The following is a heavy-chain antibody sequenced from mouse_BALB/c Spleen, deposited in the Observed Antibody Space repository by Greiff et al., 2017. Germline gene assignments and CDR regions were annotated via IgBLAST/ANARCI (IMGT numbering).Heavy chain of an antibody. D-gene: IGHD2-4*01. CDR1: GYTFTSYW. CDR2: INPSTGYT. J-gene: IGHJ1*01. V-gene: IGHV1-7*01. CDR3: ARDYDYDGYFDV. Sequence: VKLVESGAELAKPGASVKMSCKASGYTFTSYWMHWVKQRPGQGLEWIGYINPSTGYTEYNQKFKDKATLTADKSSSTAYMQLSSLTSEDSAVYYCARDYDYDGYFDVWGAGTTVTVSS.